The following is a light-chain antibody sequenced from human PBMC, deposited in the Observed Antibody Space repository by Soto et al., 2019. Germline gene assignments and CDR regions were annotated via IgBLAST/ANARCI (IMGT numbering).Light chain of an antibody. V-gene: IGLV8-61*01. CDR1: SGSVSTSYY. CDR3: VLYMGSGISV. Sequence: QTVVTQEPSFSVSPGGTVTLTCGLSSGSVSTSYYPSWYQQTPGQAPPTLIYNTYTRSSGVPDRFSASILGDKAALTITGAQADDESDYYCVLYMGSGISVFGGGTKLTVL. CDR2: NTY. J-gene: IGLJ2*01.